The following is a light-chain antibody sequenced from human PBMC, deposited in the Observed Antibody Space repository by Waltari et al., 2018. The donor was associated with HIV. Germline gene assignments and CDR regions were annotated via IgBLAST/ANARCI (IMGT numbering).Light chain of an antibody. Sequence: DIQMTQSPSTLTASVGDRVTITCRASESISSWLAWYQQKPGKAPKLLIYKASSLESGVPSRFSGSASGTEFSLTISSLQPDDFATYYCQQYHTNPDTFGQGTKMEI. CDR2: KAS. V-gene: IGKV1-5*03. CDR1: ESISSW. J-gene: IGKJ2*01. CDR3: QQYHTNPDT.